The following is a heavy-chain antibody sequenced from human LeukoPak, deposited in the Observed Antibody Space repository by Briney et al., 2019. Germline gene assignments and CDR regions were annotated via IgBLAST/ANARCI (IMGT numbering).Heavy chain of an antibody. Sequence: PGGSLRLSCAASGFTFSSYGMHWVRQAPGKGLEWVAFIRYDGSNKYYADSVKGRFTISRDNSKNTLYLQMNSLRADDTAVYYCAGLDAAMPDAFDIWGQGTTVTVSS. V-gene: IGHV3-30*02. CDR3: AGLDAAMPDAFDI. J-gene: IGHJ3*02. D-gene: IGHD5-18*01. CDR2: IRYDGSNK. CDR1: GFTFSSYG.